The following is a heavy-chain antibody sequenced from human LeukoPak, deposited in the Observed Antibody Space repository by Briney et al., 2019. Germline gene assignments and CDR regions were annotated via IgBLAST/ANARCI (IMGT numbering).Heavy chain of an antibody. J-gene: IGHJ6*03. CDR3: ARVLRYCSGGNCYSGGLGYMDV. V-gene: IGHV3-9*01. Sequence: GRSLRLSCAASGFTFDDYAMHWVRQAPGKGLEWVSGISWNSGSIGYADSVKGRFTISRDNAKNSLYLQMNSLRAEDTAVYYCARVLRYCSGGNCYSGGLGYMDVWGKGTTVTVSS. CDR2: ISWNSGSI. CDR1: GFTFDDYA. D-gene: IGHD2-15*01.